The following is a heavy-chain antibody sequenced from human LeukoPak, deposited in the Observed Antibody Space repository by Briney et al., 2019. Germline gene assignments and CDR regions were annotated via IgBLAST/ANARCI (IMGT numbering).Heavy chain of an antibody. D-gene: IGHD4-17*01. CDR3: ARDTVTLTRRGAFDI. J-gene: IGHJ3*02. CDR2: IYYSGST. V-gene: IGHV4-30-4*01. CDR1: GGSISSGDYY. Sequence: SETLSLTCTVSGGSISSGDYYWSWIRQPPGKGLEWIGYIYYSGSTYYNPSLKIRVTISVDTSKNQFSLKLSSVTAADTAVYYCARDTVTLTRRGAFDIWGQGTMVTVSS.